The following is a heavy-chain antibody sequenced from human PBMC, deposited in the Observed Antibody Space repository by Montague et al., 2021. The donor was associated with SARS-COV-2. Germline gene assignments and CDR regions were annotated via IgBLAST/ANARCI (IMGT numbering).Heavy chain of an antibody. V-gene: IGHV4-59*08. Sequence: SETLSLTCTVSGGSISSYYWSWIRQLPGKGLQWFGYIYYRGSTNYNPSLKSRVIISVDTSKNQFFSKLCSVAAADTAVYYCSRHHPGGGVRPWGQGTLVTVSS. CDR1: GGSISSYY. CDR3: SRHHPGGGVRP. D-gene: IGHD2-15*01. CDR2: IYYRGST. J-gene: IGHJ5*02.